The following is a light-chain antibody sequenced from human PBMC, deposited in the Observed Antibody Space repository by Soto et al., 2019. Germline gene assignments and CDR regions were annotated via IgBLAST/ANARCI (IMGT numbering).Light chain of an antibody. Sequence: HSVLTQPPSVSAAPGQTVTISCSGSSSNIGNNYVSWYQQFPGTAPKLLIYDNDKRPSGIPDRFSGSKSGTSATLGITGLQTGDEADYHCGAWDSSLTAVVFGGGTQLTVL. CDR1: SSNIGNNY. CDR2: DND. CDR3: GAWDSSLTAVV. J-gene: IGLJ2*01. V-gene: IGLV1-51*01.